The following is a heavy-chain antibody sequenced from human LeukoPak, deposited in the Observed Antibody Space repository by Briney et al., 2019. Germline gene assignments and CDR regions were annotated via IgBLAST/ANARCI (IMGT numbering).Heavy chain of an antibody. V-gene: IGHV5-51*01. CDR3: ARQIDYDYYYMDV. J-gene: IGHJ6*03. CDR2: IYPGDSDT. CDR1: GYSFTSYW. Sequence: PGESLKISCKGSGYSFTSYWIGWVRQMPGKGLEWMGIIYPGDSDTIYSPSFQGQVTISADKSISTAYLQWSSLKASDTAMYYCARQIDYDYYYMDVWGKGTTVTISS.